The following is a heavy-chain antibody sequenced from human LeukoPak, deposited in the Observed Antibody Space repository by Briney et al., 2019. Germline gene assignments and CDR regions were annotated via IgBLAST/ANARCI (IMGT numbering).Heavy chain of an antibody. CDR2: INHSGST. D-gene: IGHD6-19*01. CDR1: GGSFSGYY. V-gene: IGHV4-34*01. J-gene: IGHJ4*02. CDR3: ARALAGETMSAGTGRGIDY. Sequence: SETLSLTCAVYGGSFSGYYWSWIRQPPGKGLEWIGEINHSGSTNCNPSLKSRVTISVDTSKNQFSLKLSSVTAADTAVYYCARALAGETMSAGTGRGIDYWGQGTLVTVSS.